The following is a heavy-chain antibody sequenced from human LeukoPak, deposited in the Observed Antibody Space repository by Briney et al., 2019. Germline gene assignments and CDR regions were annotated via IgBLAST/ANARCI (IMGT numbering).Heavy chain of an antibody. Sequence: PGGSLRLSCAASGFTFSSYAMSWVRQAPGKGLDWVSGISSSGGSTYYADSVKGRFTISRDNSENTLYLQINSLRAEDTAVYYCAKALARIAAAGKENDYWGQGTLVTVSS. J-gene: IGHJ4*02. CDR2: ISSSGGST. V-gene: IGHV3-23*01. D-gene: IGHD6-13*01. CDR1: GFTFSSYA. CDR3: AKALARIAAAGKENDY.